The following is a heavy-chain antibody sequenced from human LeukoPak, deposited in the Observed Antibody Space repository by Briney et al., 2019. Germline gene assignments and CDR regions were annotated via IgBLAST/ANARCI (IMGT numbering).Heavy chain of an antibody. CDR2: INHSGST. CDR3: ARGSYEGIAAAGTFDP. J-gene: IGHJ5*02. D-gene: IGHD6-13*01. CDR1: GGSFSGYY. V-gene: IGHV4-34*01. Sequence: PSETLSLTCAVYGGSFSGYYWSWIRQPPGKGLEWIGEINHSGSTNFNPSLKSRVSISVDTSKKQFSLKLSSVTAADTAVYCCARGSYEGIAAAGTFDPWGQGTLVTVSS.